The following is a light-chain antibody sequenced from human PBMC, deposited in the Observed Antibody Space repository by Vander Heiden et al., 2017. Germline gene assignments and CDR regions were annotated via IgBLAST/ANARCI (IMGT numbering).Light chain of an antibody. CDR3: QQYNSYLFT. Sequence: DIQMTQSPSTLSASVGDRVTITCRASQSISSWLAWYQQKPGKAPKLLIYEASSLQIGVPSRFSGSGSGTEFTLTISGLQPDDFATYYCQQYNSYLFTFGPGTKVDIK. J-gene: IGKJ3*01. CDR2: EAS. V-gene: IGKV1-5*03. CDR1: QSISSW.